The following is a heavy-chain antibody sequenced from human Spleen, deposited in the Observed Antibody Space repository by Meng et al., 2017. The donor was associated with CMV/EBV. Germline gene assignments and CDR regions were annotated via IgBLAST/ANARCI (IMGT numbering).Heavy chain of an antibody. CDR1: GFTFSDYY. J-gene: IGHJ4*02. CDR3: AKGQFFYESGGYLILDS. V-gene: IGHV3-11*01. D-gene: IGHD3-22*01. CDR2: ISSRGTTI. Sequence: GESLKISCAASGFTFSDYYMSWIRQAPGKGLEWVSYISSRGTTIYYADSVQGRFVISRDNVKNSLYLQMNSLRAEDTAMYYCAKGQFFYESGGYLILDSWGQGALVTVSS.